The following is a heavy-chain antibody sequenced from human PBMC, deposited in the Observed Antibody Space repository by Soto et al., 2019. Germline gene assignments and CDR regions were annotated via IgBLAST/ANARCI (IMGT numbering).Heavy chain of an antibody. CDR3: ARVRYCSGGSCYPRFDP. Sequence: PSGSLSPTCTVSGTSISSGDYYWSWIRQPPGKGLEWIGYIYYSGSTYYNPSLKSRVTISVDTSKNQFSLKLSSVTAADTAVYYCARVRYCSGGSCYPRFDPWGQGTLVTVSS. J-gene: IGHJ5*02. CDR2: IYYSGST. CDR1: GTSISSGDYY. V-gene: IGHV4-30-4*01. D-gene: IGHD2-15*01.